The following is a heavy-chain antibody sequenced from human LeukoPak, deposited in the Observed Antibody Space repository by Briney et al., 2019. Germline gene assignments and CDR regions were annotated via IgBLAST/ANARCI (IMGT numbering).Heavy chain of an antibody. CDR3: ARGHCSSTSCLDAFDI. J-gene: IGHJ3*02. V-gene: IGHV4-34*01. CDR1: GGSFSGYY. D-gene: IGHD2-2*01. CDR2: INHSGST. Sequence: ASETLSLTCAVYGGSFSGYYWSWIRQPPGKGLEWIGEINHSGSTNYNPSLKSRVTISVDTSKNQFSLKLSSVTAADTAVYYCARGHCSSTSCLDAFDIWGQGTIVTVSS.